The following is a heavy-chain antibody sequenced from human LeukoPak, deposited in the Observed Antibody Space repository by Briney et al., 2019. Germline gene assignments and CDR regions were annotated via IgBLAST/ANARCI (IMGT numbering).Heavy chain of an antibody. Sequence: SQTLSLTCAISGDSVSSNSAAWNWIRQSPSRGLEWLGRTYYRSKWYGDYVVSVKSRITINADTSKNQFSLQLNSVTPEDTAVYYCARCGIWGTWYFDLWGRGALVTVSS. J-gene: IGHJ2*01. V-gene: IGHV6-1*01. CDR1: GDSVSSNSAA. CDR2: TYYRSKWYG. D-gene: IGHD2-15*01. CDR3: ARCGIWGTWYFDL.